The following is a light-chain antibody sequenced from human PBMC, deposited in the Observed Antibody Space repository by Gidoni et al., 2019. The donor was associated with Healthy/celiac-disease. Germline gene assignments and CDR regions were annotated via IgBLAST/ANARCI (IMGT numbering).Light chain of an antibody. CDR3: QQYDNLPL. CDR2: DAS. CDR1: QDISNY. V-gene: IGKV1-33*01. Sequence: DIQMTQSPSSLSASVGDRVTITCQASQDISNYLNWYQQKPGKAPKLLIYDASNLETGVPSRFSGSGSGTDFTFTISSLQPEDIATYYCQQYDNLPLFXGGTKVEIK. J-gene: IGKJ4*01.